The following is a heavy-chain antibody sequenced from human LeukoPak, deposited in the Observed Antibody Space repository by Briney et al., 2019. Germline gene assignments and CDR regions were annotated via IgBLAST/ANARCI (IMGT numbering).Heavy chain of an antibody. CDR2: ISWNSGSI. CDR1: GFTFDDYA. V-gene: IGHV3-9*01. J-gene: IGHJ4*02. D-gene: IGHD6-19*01. Sequence: GGSLRLSCAASGFTFDDYAMRWVRQAPGKGLEWVSGISWNSGSIGYADSVKGRFTIPRDNAKNSLYLQMNSLRAEDTALYYCAKGNSGWYYFDYWGQGTLVTVSS. CDR3: AKGNSGWYYFDY.